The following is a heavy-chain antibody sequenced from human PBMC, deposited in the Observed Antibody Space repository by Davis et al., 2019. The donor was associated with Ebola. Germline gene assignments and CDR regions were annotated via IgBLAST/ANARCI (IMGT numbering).Heavy chain of an antibody. CDR1: GFAFNTYA. V-gene: IGHV3-23*01. CDR3: AYGFGGIFGVVIPRPPMPYGMDV. J-gene: IGHJ6*02. Sequence: PGGSLRLSCAASGFAFNTYAMTWVRQPPGKGLNWVSTISGSDAGTYYADSVKGRFTISRDNSKNTLYLQMNSLRAEDTAVYYCAYGFGGIFGVVIPRPPMPYGMDVWGQGTTVTVSS. CDR2: ISGSDAGT. D-gene: IGHD3-3*01.